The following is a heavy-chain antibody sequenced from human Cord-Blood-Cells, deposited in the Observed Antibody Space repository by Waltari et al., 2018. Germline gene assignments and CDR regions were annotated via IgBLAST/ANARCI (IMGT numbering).Heavy chain of an antibody. CDR3: ATSRYCSSTSCYAFDI. CDR1: GYTLTELS. CDR2: FDPEDGET. V-gene: IGHV1-24*01. D-gene: IGHD2-2*01. Sequence: QVQLVQSGAEVKKPGASVKVSCKVSGYTLTELSMHWVRQAPGKGLEWMGGFDPEDGETNYAQTFQGRVTMTEDTSTDTAYMELSSLRSEDTAVYYCATSRYCSSTSCYAFDIWGQGTMVTVSS. J-gene: IGHJ3*02.